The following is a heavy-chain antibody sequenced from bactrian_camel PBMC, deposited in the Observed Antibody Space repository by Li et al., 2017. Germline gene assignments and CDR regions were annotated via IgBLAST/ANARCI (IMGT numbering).Heavy chain of an antibody. V-gene: IGHV3S1*01. CDR1: GFTFSSYW. Sequence: HVQLVESGGDLVQPGGSLTLSCTASGFTFSSYWMYWVRQAPGKGLEWVSTIRDKGDVTWYAESVKGRFTHSRDNAKSTVYLQMNSLKPEDTAMYYCARQRAYYRDYVMAYWGQGTQVTVS. J-gene: IGHJ4*01. CDR3: ARQRAYYRDYVMAY. D-gene: IGHD4*01. CDR2: IRDKGDVT.